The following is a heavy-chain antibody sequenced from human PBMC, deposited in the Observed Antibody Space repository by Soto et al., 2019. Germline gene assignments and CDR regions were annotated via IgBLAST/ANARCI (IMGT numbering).Heavy chain of an antibody. V-gene: IGHV5-51*01. CDR1: GYSFTSSW. CDR2: IYPGDSDT. D-gene: IGHD3-3*01. Sequence: GESVKISCKGSGYSFTSSWIGWVRQMPGKGMEWMGIIYPGDSDTRYSPSFQGQVTISADKSISTAYLQWSSLKASDTAMYYCARSYYYDFWSGYFPYDYYYGMDVWGQGTTVTVSS. J-gene: IGHJ6*02. CDR3: ARSYYYDFWSGYFPYDYYYGMDV.